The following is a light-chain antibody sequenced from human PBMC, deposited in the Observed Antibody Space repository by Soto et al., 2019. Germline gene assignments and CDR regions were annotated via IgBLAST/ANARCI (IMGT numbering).Light chain of an antibody. CDR1: QSVSSN. Sequence: EIVTTQSPATLSVSPGERATLSCRASQSVSSNLAWYQQKPGQAPRLLIYDAYNRATGIPPRFSGSGSGTDFTLTISSLEPEDFAVYYCQQRSNLITFGQGTRLEIK. CDR2: DAY. CDR3: QQRSNLIT. J-gene: IGKJ5*01. V-gene: IGKV3-11*01.